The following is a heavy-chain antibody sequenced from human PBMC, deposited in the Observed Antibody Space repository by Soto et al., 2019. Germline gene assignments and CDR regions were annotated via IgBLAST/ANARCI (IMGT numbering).Heavy chain of an antibody. V-gene: IGHV4-39*01. Sequence: PSETLSLTCTVSDGSISSSSYYWCWIRQPPGKGLEYIGSIHYSASTYYSPSLKSRVSISVDTSKNQFSLRLSSVTAADTAIYYCERHAKGFYGLGSYDYGFDPWCQGILVTV. J-gene: IGHJ5*02. CDR3: ERHAKGFYGLGSYDYGFDP. D-gene: IGHD3-10*01. CDR2: IHYSAST. CDR1: DGSISSSSYY.